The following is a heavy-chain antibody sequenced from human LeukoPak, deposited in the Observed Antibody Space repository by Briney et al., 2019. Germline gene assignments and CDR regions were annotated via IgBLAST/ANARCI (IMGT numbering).Heavy chain of an antibody. D-gene: IGHD6-13*01. Sequence: SETLSLTCAVYGGSFSGYYWSWIRQPPGKGLEWIGEINHSGSTNYNPSLKSRVTISVDTSKNQFSLKLSSVTAADTAVYYCARSRSGYSSSYYYYYYMDVWGKGTTVTVSS. CDR2: INHSGST. V-gene: IGHV4-34*01. CDR1: GGSFSGYY. CDR3: ARSRSGYSSSYYYYYYMDV. J-gene: IGHJ6*03.